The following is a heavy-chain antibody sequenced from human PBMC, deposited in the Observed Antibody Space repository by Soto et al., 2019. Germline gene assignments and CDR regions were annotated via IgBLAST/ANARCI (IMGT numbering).Heavy chain of an antibody. CDR3: ARQIYDSDTGPNFQYYFDS. CDR1: GYSFAGYW. CDR2: IDPRDSQT. D-gene: IGHD3-22*01. V-gene: IGHV5-10-1*01. Sequence: PGESLKISCKGSGYSFAGYWITWVRQEPWKGLEWMGRIDPRDSQTYYSPSFRGHVTISATKSITTVFLQWSSLRASDTAMYYCARQIYDSDTGPNFQYYFDSWGQGTPVTVS. J-gene: IGHJ4*02.